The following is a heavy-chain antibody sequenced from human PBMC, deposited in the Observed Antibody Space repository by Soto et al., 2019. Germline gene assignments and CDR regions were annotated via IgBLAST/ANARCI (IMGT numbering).Heavy chain of an antibody. CDR3: AKGAVSNYYYYMDV. CDR1: GFTFDDYA. CDR2: ISWNSGSI. Sequence: GGSLRLSCAASGFTFDDYAMHWVRQAPGKGLEWVSGISWNSGSIGYADSVKGRFTISRDNAKNSLYLQMNSLRAEDTALYYCAKGAVSNYYYYMDVWGKGTTVTVSS. D-gene: IGHD1-20*01. J-gene: IGHJ6*03. V-gene: IGHV3-9*01.